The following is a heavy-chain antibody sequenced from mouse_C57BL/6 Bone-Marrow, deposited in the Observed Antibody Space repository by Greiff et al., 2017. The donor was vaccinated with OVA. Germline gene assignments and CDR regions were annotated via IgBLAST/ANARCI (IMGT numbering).Heavy chain of an antibody. CDR3: AFYGSSPLRAMDY. Sequence: VHVKQSGAELVKPGASVKLSCTASGFNIKDYYMHWVKQRTEQGLEWIGRIDPEDGETKYAPKFQGKATITADTSSNTAYLQLSSLTSEDTAVYYCAFYGSSPLRAMDYWGQGTSVTVSS. J-gene: IGHJ4*01. CDR1: GFNIKDYY. V-gene: IGHV14-2*01. D-gene: IGHD1-1*01. CDR2: IDPEDGET.